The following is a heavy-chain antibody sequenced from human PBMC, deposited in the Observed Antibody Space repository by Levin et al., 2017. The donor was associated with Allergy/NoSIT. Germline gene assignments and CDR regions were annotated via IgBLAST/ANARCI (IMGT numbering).Heavy chain of an antibody. CDR2: IYPGDSDT. Sequence: GGSLRLSCKGSGYSFTSYWIGWVRQMPGKGLEWMGIIYPGDSDTRYSPSFQGQVTISADKSISTAYLQWSSLKASDTAMYYCARQGAIAVRRNWLDPWGQGTLVTVSS. J-gene: IGHJ5*02. D-gene: IGHD6-6*01. V-gene: IGHV5-51*01. CDR1: GYSFTSYW. CDR3: ARQGAIAVRRNWLDP.